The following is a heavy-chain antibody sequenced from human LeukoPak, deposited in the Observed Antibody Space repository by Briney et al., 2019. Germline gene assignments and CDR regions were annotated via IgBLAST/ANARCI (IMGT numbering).Heavy chain of an antibody. CDR3: VRTRPVSGWFDP. V-gene: IGHV2-70*11. J-gene: IGHJ5*02. CDR2: IDWDNDK. CDR1: GFPLRTSGMC. Sequence: SGPTLVNPTQTLTLTCTFSGFPLRTSGMCVSWIRQPPGKALEWLARIDWDNDKYYTTSLKTRLTISKDTSKNQVVLTMTNMDPVDTATYYCVRTRPVSGWFDPWGQGTLVTVSS. D-gene: IGHD5/OR15-5a*01.